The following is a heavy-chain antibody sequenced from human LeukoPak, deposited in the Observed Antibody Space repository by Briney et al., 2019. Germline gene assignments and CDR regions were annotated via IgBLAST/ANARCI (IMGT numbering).Heavy chain of an antibody. Sequence: GGSLRLSCAASGFTFSSYSMIWVRQAPGKGLEWVSSISSSSYHIYYADSVKGRFTISRDNAKNSLYLQMNSLRAEDTAVYYCARDLFDYWGQGTLVTVSS. CDR1: GFTFSSYS. CDR2: ISSSSYHI. V-gene: IGHV3-21*01. CDR3: ARDLFDY. J-gene: IGHJ4*02.